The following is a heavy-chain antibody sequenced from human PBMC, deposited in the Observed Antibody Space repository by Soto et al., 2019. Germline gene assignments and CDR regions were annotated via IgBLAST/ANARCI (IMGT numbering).Heavy chain of an antibody. D-gene: IGHD2-15*01. CDR2: IWYDGSNK. Sequence: GGSHRLSCTASGFTCISYGMRWVRQATGKGLEWVAVIWYDGSNKYYADSVKGRFTISRDNSKNTLYLQMNSLRAEDTAVYSGPRIGAGGSFRSNWYFCLWGRVTL. J-gene: IGHJ2*01. CDR1: GFTCISYG. CDR3: PRIGAGGSFRSNWYFCL. V-gene: IGHV3-33*01.